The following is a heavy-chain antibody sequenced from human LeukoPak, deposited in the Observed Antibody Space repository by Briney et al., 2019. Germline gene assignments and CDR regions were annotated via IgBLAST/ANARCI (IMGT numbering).Heavy chain of an antibody. Sequence: GGSLRLSCAASGFTFSNYGMHWVRQAPGKGLEWVAVIWYDGSNKYYADSVKGRFTISRDNSKNTLYLQMNSLRAEDTAVYYCARDGVRRFGELNAFDIWGQGTMVTVSS. CDR2: IWYDGSNK. CDR3: ARDGVRRFGELNAFDI. J-gene: IGHJ3*02. CDR1: GFTFSNYG. D-gene: IGHD3-10*01. V-gene: IGHV3-33*01.